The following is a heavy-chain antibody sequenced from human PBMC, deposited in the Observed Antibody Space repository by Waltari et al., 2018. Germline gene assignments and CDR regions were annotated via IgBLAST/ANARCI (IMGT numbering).Heavy chain of an antibody. CDR1: GFPSSSYE. J-gene: IGHJ4*02. CDR2: ISSYRNNI. CDR3: ARGGRVYIYGSDATLFDY. Sequence: EVQLVESGGALVQPGGSLRLSCAASGFPSSSYEMNWVRQAPGKGLEWISLISSYRNNIFYAESVKGRFTISRDDAKNSLHLQMNNLRVEDTGVYYCARGGRVYIYGSDATLFDYWGQGTLVTVSS. V-gene: IGHV3-48*03. D-gene: IGHD5-18*01.